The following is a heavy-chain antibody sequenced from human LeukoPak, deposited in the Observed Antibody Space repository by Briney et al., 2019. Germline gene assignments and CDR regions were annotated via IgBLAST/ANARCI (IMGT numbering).Heavy chain of an antibody. CDR1: GGTFSSYA. CDR3: ARMKLAAAAYYFDY. J-gene: IGHJ4*02. Sequence: SVTVSCKASGGTFSSYAISWVRQAPGQGLEWMGRIIPILGIANYAQKFQGRVTITADKSTSTAYMELSRLRSDDTAVYYCARMKLAAAAYYFDYWGQGTLVTVSS. D-gene: IGHD6-13*01. V-gene: IGHV1-69*04. CDR2: IIPILGIA.